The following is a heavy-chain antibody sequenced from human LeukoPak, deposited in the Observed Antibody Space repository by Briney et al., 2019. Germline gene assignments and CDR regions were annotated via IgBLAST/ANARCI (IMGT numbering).Heavy chain of an antibody. CDR2: IYYSGST. CDR1: GGSISSYY. Sequence: SETLSLTCTVSGGSISSYYWSWIRQPPGKGLEWIGYIYYSGSTNYNPSLKSRVTISVDTSKNQFSLKLSSVTAADTAVYYCARWAGDPNAFDIWGQGTMVTVSS. D-gene: IGHD3-16*01. CDR3: ARWAGDPNAFDI. J-gene: IGHJ3*02. V-gene: IGHV4-59*12.